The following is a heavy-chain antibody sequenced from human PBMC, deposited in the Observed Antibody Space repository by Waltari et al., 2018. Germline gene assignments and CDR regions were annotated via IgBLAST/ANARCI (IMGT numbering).Heavy chain of an antibody. CDR1: GFTFSSYG. D-gene: IGHD3-3*01. CDR3: ANLANDFWSAYPAYGMDV. CDR2: ISNERSKK. Sequence: QVQLVESGGGVVQPGRSLRLSCAASGFTFSSYGMHWVRQAPGKGLEWVEVISNERSKKYYADSVKGRFTISRDNSKNMVYLQMNSLRAEDTAVYYCANLANDFWSAYPAYGMDVWGQGTTVTVSS. J-gene: IGHJ6*02. V-gene: IGHV3-30*18.